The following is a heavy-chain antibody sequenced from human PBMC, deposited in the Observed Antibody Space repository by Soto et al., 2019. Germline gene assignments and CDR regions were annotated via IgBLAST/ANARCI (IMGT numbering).Heavy chain of an antibody. V-gene: IGHV6-1*01. CDR1: GDSVSSNSAS. CDR3: ARVRYCSSGTCYIPFDY. D-gene: IGHD2-15*01. Sequence: SPTLSLTCAISGDSVSSNSASWNWIRQSPSRGLEWLGRTYYRSKWYNDYAVSVKSRITINPDTSKNHFSLQLNSVTPEDTAVYYFARVRYCSSGTCYIPFDYWGQGTLVTVSS. J-gene: IGHJ4*02. CDR2: TYYRSKWYN.